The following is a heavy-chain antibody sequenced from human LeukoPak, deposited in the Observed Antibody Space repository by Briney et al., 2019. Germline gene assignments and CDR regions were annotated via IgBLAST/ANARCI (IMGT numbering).Heavy chain of an antibody. Sequence: GGSLRLSCAASGFTFSSYAMSWVRQAPGKGLEGVSAISGSGGSTYYADSVKGRFTISRDNSKNTLYLQMNSLRAEDTAVYYCAKDPSWNDIQYNWFDPWGQGTLVTVSS. CDR1: GFTFSSYA. J-gene: IGHJ5*02. CDR3: AKDPSWNDIQYNWFDP. V-gene: IGHV3-23*01. D-gene: IGHD1-1*01. CDR2: ISGSGGST.